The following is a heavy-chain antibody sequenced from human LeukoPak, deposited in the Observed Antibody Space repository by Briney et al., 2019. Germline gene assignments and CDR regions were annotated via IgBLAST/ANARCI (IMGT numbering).Heavy chain of an antibody. J-gene: IGHJ4*02. CDR3: ARLREIPVFGVVTKSTSYFAY. CDR1: GFTFDDYG. CDR2: INCNGGST. V-gene: IGHV3-20*04. Sequence: GGSLRLSCAASGFTFDDYGMSWVRQAPGKGLEWGYGINCNGGSTCYADSVKGRFTISRDNARNSLYLQMNSLRAEDTAVYYCARLREIPVFGVVTKSTSYFAYWGQGTLVTVPS. D-gene: IGHD3-3*01.